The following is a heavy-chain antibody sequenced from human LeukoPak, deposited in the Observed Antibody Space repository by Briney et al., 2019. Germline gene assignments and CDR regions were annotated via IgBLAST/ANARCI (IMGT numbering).Heavy chain of an antibody. J-gene: IGHJ4*02. CDR1: GFTFSSYG. D-gene: IGHD2-15*01. CDR2: ISYGGSNK. Sequence: GGSLRLSCAASGFTFSSYGMHWVRQAPGKGLEWVAVISYGGSNKYYADSVKGRFTISRDNSKNTLYLQMNSLRAEDTAVYYCAKEGVVVAAGFYFDYWGQGTLVTVSS. CDR3: AKEGVVVAAGFYFDY. V-gene: IGHV3-30*18.